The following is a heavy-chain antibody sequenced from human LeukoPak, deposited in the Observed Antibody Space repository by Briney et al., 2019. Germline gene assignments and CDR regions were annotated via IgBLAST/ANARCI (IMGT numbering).Heavy chain of an antibody. J-gene: IGHJ6*02. D-gene: IGHD3-3*01. V-gene: IGHV3-23*01. CDR1: GFTFSSYA. CDR2: ISGSGGST. Sequence: GGSLRLSSAASGFTFSSYAMSWVRQAPGKGLEWVSAISGSGGSTYYADFVKGRFTISRDNSKNTLYLQMNSLRAEDTAVYYCAKDPVGDFWMVYRDGMDVWGQGTTVTVSS. CDR3: AKDPVGDFWMVYRDGMDV.